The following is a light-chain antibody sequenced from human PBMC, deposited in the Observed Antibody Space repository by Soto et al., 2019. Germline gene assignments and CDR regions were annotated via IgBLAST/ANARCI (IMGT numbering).Light chain of an antibody. CDR1: SSDVGGYNY. J-gene: IGLJ2*01. CDR3: SSYVGSNNHVV. Sequence: QSALTQPPSASGSPGQSVTISCTGTSSDVGGYNYVSWYQQHPGKAPKLMIYEVSKRPSGVPDRFSGSKSGNTASLTVSGLQAEDEADYYCSSYVGSNNHVVSGGGTKVTVL. CDR2: EVS. V-gene: IGLV2-8*01.